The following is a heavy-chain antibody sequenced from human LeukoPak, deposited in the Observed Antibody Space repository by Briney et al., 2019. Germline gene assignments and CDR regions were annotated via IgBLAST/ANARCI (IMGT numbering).Heavy chain of an antibody. Sequence: PSETLSLTCSVSGGSITTYYWSWIRQPPGKGLEWIAYISDSGSTKYRPSLRGRLSISMDKSKNTFSLKLNSVTAADTAVYYCARPDSHLSAFDIGGQGTKVTVS. CDR1: GGSITTYY. CDR2: ISDSGST. J-gene: IGHJ3*02. V-gene: IGHV4-59*08. D-gene: IGHD2-21*01. CDR3: ARPDSHLSAFDI.